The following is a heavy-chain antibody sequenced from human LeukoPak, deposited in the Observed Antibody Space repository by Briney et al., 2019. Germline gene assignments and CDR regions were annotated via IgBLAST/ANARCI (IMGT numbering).Heavy chain of an antibody. V-gene: IGHV3-9*01. Sequence: SGGSLRLSCAASGFTFDDYAMHWVRQAPGKGLEWVSGISWNSGSIGYADSVKGRFTISRDNAKNSLYLQMNSLRAEDTALYYCAKAGYSSSWSSFYYYYYYMDVWGKGTTVTVSS. J-gene: IGHJ6*03. CDR1: GFTFDDYA. CDR2: ISWNSGSI. D-gene: IGHD6-13*01. CDR3: AKAGYSSSWSSFYYYYYYMDV.